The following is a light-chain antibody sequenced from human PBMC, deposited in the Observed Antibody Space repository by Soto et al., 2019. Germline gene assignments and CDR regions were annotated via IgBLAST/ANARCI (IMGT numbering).Light chain of an antibody. Sequence: QSVLTQPASVSGSPGQSITISCTGTSSDVGNYNYVSWFQQHPGKAPKLIIFEVSYRPSGISNRFSGSKSGNTASLTISGLQAEDEAVYYCSSYAGGNKLVFGTGTKLTVL. V-gene: IGLV2-14*01. J-gene: IGLJ1*01. CDR2: EVS. CDR3: SSYAGGNKLV. CDR1: SSDVGNYNY.